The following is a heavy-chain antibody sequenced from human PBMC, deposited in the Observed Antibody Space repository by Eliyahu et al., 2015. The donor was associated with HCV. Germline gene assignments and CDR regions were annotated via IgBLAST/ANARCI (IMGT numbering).Heavy chain of an antibody. J-gene: IGHJ3*01. V-gene: IGHV3-66*01. D-gene: IGHD5-12*01. Sequence: EVQLVESGGGLVQPGGSLRLSCAASGFAVTPNYLXWVRQAPGKGLEWVSLIYSGGSTFYTDSVKGRFTISRDDSRNTVSLQMKSLRDEDTAVYYCARDIRGYTGYAAFDLWGQGTMVTVSS. CDR3: ARDIRGYTGYAAFDL. CDR1: GFAVTPNY. CDR2: IYSGGST.